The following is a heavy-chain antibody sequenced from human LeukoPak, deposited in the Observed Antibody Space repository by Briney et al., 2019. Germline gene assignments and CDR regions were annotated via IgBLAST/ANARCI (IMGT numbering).Heavy chain of an antibody. D-gene: IGHD2/OR15-2a*01. V-gene: IGHV4-30-4*01. CDR2: IYYSGST. J-gene: IGHJ6*02. CDR1: GGSISSGDYY. CDR3: SATIVVLTGYYYGMNV. Sequence: SQTLSLTCNVSGGSISSGDYYWSWIRQPPGNGLKWIGYIYYSGSTYYNPSLNSRVTISVDTSKNQFPLKLSSVTAADTAVYYCSATIVVLTGYYYGMNVWGQGTTVTVSS.